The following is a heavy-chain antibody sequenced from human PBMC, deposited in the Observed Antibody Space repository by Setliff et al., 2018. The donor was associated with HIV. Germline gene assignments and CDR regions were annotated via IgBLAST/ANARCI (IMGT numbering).Heavy chain of an antibody. CDR2: VCQRGGI. CDR3: VRNSGCAFGS. V-gene: IGHV4-4*02. J-gene: IGHJ4*02. CDR1: DDSIDSPHC. D-gene: IGHD3-3*01. Sequence: SDTLSLTCTVSDDSIDSPHCWSWVRQSLEKGLEWIGGVCQRGGINYYPFFWNGAIISMDKPRGYFSLRLMSVTAADTAIYFCVRNSGCAFGSWGQGILVTVSS.